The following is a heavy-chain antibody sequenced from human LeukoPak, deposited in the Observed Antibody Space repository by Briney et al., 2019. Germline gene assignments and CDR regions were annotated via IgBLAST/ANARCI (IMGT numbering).Heavy chain of an antibody. CDR3: AREFYMVRGVSSPFDP. J-gene: IGHJ5*02. CDR2: IYYSGST. D-gene: IGHD3-10*01. V-gene: IGHV4-31*03. CDR1: GGSISSGGYY. Sequence: SETLSLTCTVSGGSISSGGYYWSWIRQHPGKGLEWIGYIYYSGSTYYNPSLKSRVTISVDTSKNQFSLKLSSVTAADTAVYYCAREFYMVRGVSSPFDPWGQGTLVTVSS.